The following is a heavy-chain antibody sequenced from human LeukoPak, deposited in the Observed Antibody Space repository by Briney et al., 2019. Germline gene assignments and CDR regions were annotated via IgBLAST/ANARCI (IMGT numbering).Heavy chain of an antibody. J-gene: IGHJ4*02. V-gene: IGHV3-23*01. Sequence: PGGSLRLSCAASEITLSSYGVSWVRQAPGQGLEWVSTISFSAGTTYYADSVRRRFTISTDNSQNTLYLQSSSPRPEGTAVYYCAKISWDSGGDREKFWGERTLVTVSS. CDR3: AKISWDSGGDREKF. CDR1: EITLSSYG. D-gene: IGHD2-21*02. CDR2: ISFSAGTT.